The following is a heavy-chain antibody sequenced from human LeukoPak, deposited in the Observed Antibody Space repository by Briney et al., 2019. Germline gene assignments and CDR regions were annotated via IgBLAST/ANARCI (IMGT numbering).Heavy chain of an antibody. Sequence: SETLSLTCTVSGVSISSSNSYWGWIRQPPGKGLEWVGSIYYSGNTYYNASLKSQVSISIDTSKNQFSLKLTSVTAADTAVYYCAREGWGMVRGVDYHYYYMDVWGKGTTVTVSS. D-gene: IGHD3-10*01. CDR3: AREGWGMVRGVDYHYYYMDV. J-gene: IGHJ6*03. CDR1: GVSISSSNSY. CDR2: IYYSGNT. V-gene: IGHV4-39*02.